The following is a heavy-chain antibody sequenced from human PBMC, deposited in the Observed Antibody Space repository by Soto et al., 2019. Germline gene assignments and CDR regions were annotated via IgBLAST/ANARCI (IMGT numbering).Heavy chain of an antibody. Sequence: EVQLVESGGGLVQPGGSLRLSCAASGFTVSSNYMSWVRQAPGKGLEWVSVIYSGGSSYYADSVKGRFTISRHNSKNTLYLQMNSLRAEDTAVYYCAREVGHGWFDPWGQGTLVTVSS. V-gene: IGHV3-53*04. CDR2: IYSGGSS. CDR1: GFTVSSNY. J-gene: IGHJ5*02. CDR3: AREVGHGWFDP.